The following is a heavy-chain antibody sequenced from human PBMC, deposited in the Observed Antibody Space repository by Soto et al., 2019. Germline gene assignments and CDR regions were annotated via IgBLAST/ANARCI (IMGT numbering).Heavy chain of an antibody. D-gene: IGHD6-6*01. CDR1: GFTFSSYE. V-gene: IGHV3-48*03. Sequence: GGSLRLSCAASGFTFSSYEMNWVRQAPGKGLEWVSYISSSGSTIYYADSVKGRFTISRDNAKNSLYLQMNSLRAEDTAVYYCARGAARPVSPLVDYWGQGTLVTVSS. CDR2: ISSSGSTI. CDR3: ARGAARPVSPLVDY. J-gene: IGHJ4*02.